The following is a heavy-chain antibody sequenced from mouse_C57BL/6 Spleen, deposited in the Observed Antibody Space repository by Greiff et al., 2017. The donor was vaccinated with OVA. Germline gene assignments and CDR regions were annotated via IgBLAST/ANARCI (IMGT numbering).Heavy chain of an antibody. D-gene: IGHD2-14*01. CDR1: GYAFSSSW. V-gene: IGHV1-82*01. Sequence: QVQLKESGPELVKPGASVKISCKASGYAFSSSWMNWVKQRPGKGLEWIGRIYPGDGDTTYTGKFKGKATLTADKSSSTAYMQLSSLTSEDSAVYFCARGYHGWYFDVWGTGTTVTVSS. J-gene: IGHJ1*03. CDR3: ARGYHGWYFDV. CDR2: IYPGDGDT.